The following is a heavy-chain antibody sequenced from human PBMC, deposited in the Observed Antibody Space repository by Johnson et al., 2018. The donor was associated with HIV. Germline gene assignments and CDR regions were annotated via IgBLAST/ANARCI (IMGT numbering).Heavy chain of an antibody. J-gene: IGHJ3*02. CDR3: ARGYGGNYDAFDI. V-gene: IGHV3-30*04. CDR2: ISYDGSDK. CDR1: GFTFSSYA. D-gene: IGHD4-23*01. Sequence: MQLVESGGGVVQPGRSLRLSCAASGFTFSSYAMHWVRHAPAKGLEWVAAISYDGSDKYHADSVKGRFTISRDNSNNTLYLQMNSLRAEDTAVYYCARGYGGNYDAFDIWGQGTMVTVSS.